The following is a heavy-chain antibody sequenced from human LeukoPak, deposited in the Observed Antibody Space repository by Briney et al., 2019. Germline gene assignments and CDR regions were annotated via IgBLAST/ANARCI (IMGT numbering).Heavy chain of an antibody. Sequence: SSETLSLTCTVSGDSIRTSNYYWGWIRQPPGKGLEWIGSIYYNGITYYNPTIKMRVTVYVYPSRNQFSLHVFSATAADTAVFYCARSGYFDYRQIDVWGQGTLVTVS. CDR1: GDSIRTSNYY. J-gene: IGHJ4*02. CDR3: ARSGYFDYRQIDV. D-gene: IGHD3-22*01. V-gene: IGHV4-39*01. CDR2: IYYNGIT.